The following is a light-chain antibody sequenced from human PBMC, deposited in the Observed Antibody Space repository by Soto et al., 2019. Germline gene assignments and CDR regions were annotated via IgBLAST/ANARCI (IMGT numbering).Light chain of an antibody. V-gene: IGKV2D-29*01. CDR2: GVS. Sequence: DTVMTQTPLSLSVTPGQSAAISCKSSQSLLHSDGNTHLYWYLQKPGQPPQLLIYGVSHRFSGVPERFSGSGSGTDFTLKISRVEAEDVGVYYCMQTIQLPLTFGGGTKVDIK. CDR1: QSLLHSDGNTH. J-gene: IGKJ4*01. CDR3: MQTIQLPLT.